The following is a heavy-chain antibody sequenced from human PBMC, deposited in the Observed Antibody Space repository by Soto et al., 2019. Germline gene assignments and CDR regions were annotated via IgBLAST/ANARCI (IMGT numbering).Heavy chain of an antibody. D-gene: IGHD2-15*01. V-gene: IGHV1-8*01. CDR2: MNPNSGET. CDR1: GYTFTDYD. J-gene: IGHJ5*02. Sequence: QEQLVQSGAEVKKPWASVKVSCKTSGYTFTDYDINWVRQATGQGLEWIGWMNPNSGETVYAQKFQGRVTMTRSASLSTGYLELSSLRSEDTAVYYCARVAVAARPRWYNWFDPWGQGTLVTVSS. CDR3: ARVAVAARPRWYNWFDP.